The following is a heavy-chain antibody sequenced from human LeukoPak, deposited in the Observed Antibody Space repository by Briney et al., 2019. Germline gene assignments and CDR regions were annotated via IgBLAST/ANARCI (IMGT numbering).Heavy chain of an antibody. D-gene: IGHD3-3*01. Sequence: GGSLRLSCAASGFTVSSNYMSWVRQAPGKGLEWVSVIYSGGSTYYADSVKGRFTISRDNSKNTLYLQMNSLRAEDTAVYYCARDESSTWYDFWSGPHGSDYWGQGTLVTVSS. CDR3: ARDESSTWYDFWSGPHGSDY. V-gene: IGHV3-53*01. CDR1: GFTVSSNY. CDR2: IYSGGST. J-gene: IGHJ4*02.